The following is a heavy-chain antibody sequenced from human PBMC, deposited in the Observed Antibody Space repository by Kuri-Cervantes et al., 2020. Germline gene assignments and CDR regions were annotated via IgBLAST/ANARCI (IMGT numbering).Heavy chain of an antibody. CDR2: ISYDGSNK. V-gene: IGHV3-30-3*01. Sequence: GGSLSLACAVSRLTFSSYAMHWVRQAPGKGLEWVAVISYDGSNKNYADSVKGRFTISRDNSKNTLYLQMNSLRAEDTAVYYCARGKKLSVVAGETYYFDYWGQGTLVTVSS. CDR3: ARGKKLSVVAGETYYFDY. D-gene: IGHD6-19*01. J-gene: IGHJ4*02. CDR1: RLTFSSYA.